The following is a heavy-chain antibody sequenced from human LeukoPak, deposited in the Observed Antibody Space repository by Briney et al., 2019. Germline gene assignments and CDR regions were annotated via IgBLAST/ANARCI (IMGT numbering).Heavy chain of an antibody. CDR2: ISGSGDRT. V-gene: IGHV3-23*01. CDR1: GFTVSSNE. J-gene: IGHJ4*02. D-gene: IGHD6-13*01. CDR3: AKDRYSIWYLTIDH. Sequence: GGSLRLSCAASGFTVSSNEMSWVRQAPGKGLEWVSGISGSGDRTDYADSMKGRFTVSRENSKNTVYLQMISLRAEDTAVYYCAKDRYSIWYLTIDHWGQGTLVTVSS.